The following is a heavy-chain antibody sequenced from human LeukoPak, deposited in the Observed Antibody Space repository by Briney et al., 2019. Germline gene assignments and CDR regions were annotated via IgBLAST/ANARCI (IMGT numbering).Heavy chain of an antibody. CDR3: ARAGAQITMVRGVIIPPFDY. CDR2: IYYSGST. Sequence: SETLSLTCTVSGGSISSSSYYWGWIRQPPGKGLEWIGSIYYSGSTYYNPSLKSRVTISVDTSKNQFSLKLSSGTAADTAVYYCARAGAQITMVRGVIIPPFDYWGQGTLVTVSS. D-gene: IGHD3-10*01. CDR1: GGSISSSSYY. J-gene: IGHJ4*02. V-gene: IGHV4-39*01.